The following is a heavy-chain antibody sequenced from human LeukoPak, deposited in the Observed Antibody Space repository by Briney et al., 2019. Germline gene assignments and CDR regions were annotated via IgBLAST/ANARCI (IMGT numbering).Heavy chain of an antibody. CDR2: INPSGGST. CDR1: EYTFTSYY. D-gene: IGHD2-15*01. J-gene: IGHJ3*02. Sequence: GASVKVSCKASEYTFTSYYMHWVRQAPGQGLEWMGIINPSGGSTSYAQKFQGRVTVTRDTSTSTVYMELSSLRSEDTAVYYCARGTLVYCSGGSCPHHDTFDIWGQGTMVTVSS. CDR3: ARGTLVYCSGGSCPHHDTFDI. V-gene: IGHV1-46*01.